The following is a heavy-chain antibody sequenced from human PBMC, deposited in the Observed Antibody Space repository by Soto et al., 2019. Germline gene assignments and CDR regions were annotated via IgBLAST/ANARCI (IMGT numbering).Heavy chain of an antibody. J-gene: IGHJ4*02. D-gene: IGHD6-25*01. Sequence: QVQLVESGGGVVQPGRSLRLSCAASGFTFSSYGMHWVRQAPGKGLEWVAVISYDGSNTYYADSVKGRFTFSRDNSKNTLYLQMNSLRAEDTAVYYCAKQRGYYFDYWGQGTLVTVSS. CDR3: AKQRGYYFDY. CDR2: ISYDGSNT. V-gene: IGHV3-30*18. CDR1: GFTFSSYG.